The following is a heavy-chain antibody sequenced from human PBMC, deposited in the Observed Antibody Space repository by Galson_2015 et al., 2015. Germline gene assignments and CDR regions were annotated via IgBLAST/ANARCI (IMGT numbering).Heavy chain of an antibody. CDR2: TYYRSKWYN. J-gene: IGHJ6*03. D-gene: IGHD5-12*01. V-gene: IGHV6-1*01. CDR3: ARDYISGYDYYYYYYYMDV. CDR1: GDSVSSNSAA. Sequence: CAISGDSVSSNSAAWNWIRQSPSRGLEWLGRTYYRSKWYNDYAVSVKSRITINPDTSKNQFSLQLNSVTPEDTAVYYCARDYISGYDYYYYYYYMDVWGKGTTVTVSS.